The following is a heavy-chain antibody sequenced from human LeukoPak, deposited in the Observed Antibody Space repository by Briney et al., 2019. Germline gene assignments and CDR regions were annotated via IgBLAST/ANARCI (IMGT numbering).Heavy chain of an antibody. Sequence: SETLSLTCAVSGGSISSSRWWSWVRQPPGKGLEWIGEIYHSGSINYSPSLKSRVTISVDESKNQSSLKLNSVTAADTAVYYCAVGYSSGCFDYWGQGILVTVSS. V-gene: IGHV4-4*02. CDR1: GGSISSSRW. CDR3: AVGYSSGCFDY. J-gene: IGHJ4*02. D-gene: IGHD6-19*01. CDR2: IYHSGSI.